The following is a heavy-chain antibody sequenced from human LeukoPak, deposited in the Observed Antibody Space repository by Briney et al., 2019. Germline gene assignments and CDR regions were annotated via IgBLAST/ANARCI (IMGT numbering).Heavy chain of an antibody. D-gene: IGHD6-13*01. J-gene: IGHJ1*01. CDR2: ISSRDSTI. V-gene: IGHV3-48*03. CDR1: GFTFRSYE. Sequence: EPGGSLRLSCAASGFTFRSYEMNWVRQAPGKGLEWVSYISSRDSTIYYADSVKGRFTISRDNAKNSLYLQMNSLRAEDTAVYYCARGGSSWYEYFQHWGQGTLVTVSS. CDR3: ARGGSSWYEYFQH.